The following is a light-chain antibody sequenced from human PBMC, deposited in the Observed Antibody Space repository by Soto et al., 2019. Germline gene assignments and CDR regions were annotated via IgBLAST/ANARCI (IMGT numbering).Light chain of an antibody. CDR3: QQCATSPLT. CDR2: DAS. Sequence: EIVLTQSPGTLSLSPGERGTLSSRASQSVTNNYVAWYQQKPGQAPRLLIHDASSRATGIPDRFSGSGSGTDFTLTIDRLEPEDFAVYFCQQCATSPLTFGQGTRVDIK. J-gene: IGKJ1*01. V-gene: IGKV3-20*01. CDR1: QSVTNNY.